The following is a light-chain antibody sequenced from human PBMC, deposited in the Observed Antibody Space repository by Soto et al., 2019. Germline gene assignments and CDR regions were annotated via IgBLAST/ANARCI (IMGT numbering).Light chain of an antibody. CDR1: QSISSW. CDR2: KAS. Sequence: DIQMTQSPSTLSASVGDRVTITSRASQSISSWLAWYQQKPGKAPKLLIYKASSLESGVPSRFSGSGSGTEFTLTISSLQPADFATYYCQQYNSYPFTFGPGTKVDIK. J-gene: IGKJ3*01. V-gene: IGKV1-5*03. CDR3: QQYNSYPFT.